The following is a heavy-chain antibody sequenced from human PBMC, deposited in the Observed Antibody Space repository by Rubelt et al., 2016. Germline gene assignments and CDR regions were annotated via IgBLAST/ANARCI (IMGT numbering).Heavy chain of an antibody. J-gene: IGHJ4*02. CDR3: AKSYYDSSGSESPLDY. D-gene: IGHD3-22*01. V-gene: IGHV3-23*01. Sequence: ISRDNSKNTLYLQMNSLRAEDTAVYYCAKSYYDSSGSESPLDYWGQGTLVTVSS.